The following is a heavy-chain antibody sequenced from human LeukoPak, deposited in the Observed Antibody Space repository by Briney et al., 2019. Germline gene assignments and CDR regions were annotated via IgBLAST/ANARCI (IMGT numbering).Heavy chain of an antibody. CDR3: ARNYYHMDV. Sequence: SETLSLTCAVYGGSFSGYYWSWIRQPPGKGLEWIGEINHSGSTNYNPSLKSRVTISVDTSKNQFSLKLSSVTAADTAVYYCARNYYHMDVWGKGTTVTVSS. CDR2: INHSGST. CDR1: GGSFSGYY. V-gene: IGHV4-34*01. J-gene: IGHJ6*03.